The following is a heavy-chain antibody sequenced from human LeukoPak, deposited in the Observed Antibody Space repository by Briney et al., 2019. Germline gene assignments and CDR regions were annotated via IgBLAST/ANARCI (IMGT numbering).Heavy chain of an antibody. CDR3: ARDWEHSRYN. CDR2: INEGGGEA. Sequence: GGSLRLSCAASGFTFTSSWMTWVRQAPGKGPEWVANINEGGGEAFYADSVKGRFTTSRDNAKSSVHLLMNSLRVEDTAIYYCARDWEHSRYNWGQGTLVAVSS. CDR1: GFTFTSSW. D-gene: IGHD6-13*01. J-gene: IGHJ4*02. V-gene: IGHV3-7*01.